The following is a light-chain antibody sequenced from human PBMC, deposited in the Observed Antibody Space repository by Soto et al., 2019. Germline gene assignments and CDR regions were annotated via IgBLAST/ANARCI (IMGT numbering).Light chain of an antibody. V-gene: IGLV2-11*01. CDR3: CSSAVSYTIV. CDR2: DVS. CDR1: SSDVGGYNY. J-gene: IGLJ2*01. Sequence: QSVLTQPRSMSGSPAQSVTISCTGTSSDVGGYNYVSWYQQHPGKAPKLMIYDVSQRPSGVADRFSGSKSGNTASLTIAGLPAEEEADYCCCSSAVSYTIVFGGGTKLTVL.